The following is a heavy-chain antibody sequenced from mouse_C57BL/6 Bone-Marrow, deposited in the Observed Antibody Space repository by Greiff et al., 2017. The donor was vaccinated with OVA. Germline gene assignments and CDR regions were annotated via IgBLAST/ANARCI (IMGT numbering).Heavy chain of an antibody. J-gene: IGHJ3*01. V-gene: IGHV14-4*01. CDR3: TTKGGWFAY. Sequence: VQLQQSGAELVRPGASVKLSCTASYFHFKDASMHWVKQRPEHVLECIGWFDPDNGATAYDSKFQGKATITADTSSNTAYLQLSSLTSEDTAVYYSTTKGGWFAYWGQGTLGTVSA. CDR2: FDPDNGAT. CDR1: YFHFKDAS.